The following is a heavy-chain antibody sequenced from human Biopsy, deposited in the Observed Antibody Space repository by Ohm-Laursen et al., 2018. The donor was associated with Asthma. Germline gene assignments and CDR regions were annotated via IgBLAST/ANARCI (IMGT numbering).Heavy chain of an antibody. CDR3: ASDFPKDYVRYNFQF. CDR2: HDHEEGGT. J-gene: IGHJ4*02. V-gene: IGHV1-24*01. CDR1: GYSLTDLS. Sequence: SSVNASCKLSGYSLTDLSMHWVRQAPGQGLEWMGGHDHEEGGTVNARRFQGRVTMTEDTSTDTAYMELSSLSSDDTAVYYCASDFPKDYVRYNFQFWGQGTLVTVSS. D-gene: IGHD4-17*01.